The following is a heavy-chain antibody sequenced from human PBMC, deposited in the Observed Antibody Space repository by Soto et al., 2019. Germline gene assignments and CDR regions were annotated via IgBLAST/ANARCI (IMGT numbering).Heavy chain of an antibody. Sequence: GGSLRLSCAASGFTFSSYAMSWVRQALGKGLEWVSAISGSGGSTYYADSVKGRFTISRDNSKNTLYLQMNSLRGEDTAVYYCATPPSSGWLYYFGDWGQGTLVTFPS. J-gene: IGHJ4*02. V-gene: IGHV3-23*01. D-gene: IGHD6-19*01. CDR3: ATPPSSGWLYYFGD. CDR2: ISGSGGST. CDR1: GFTFSSYA.